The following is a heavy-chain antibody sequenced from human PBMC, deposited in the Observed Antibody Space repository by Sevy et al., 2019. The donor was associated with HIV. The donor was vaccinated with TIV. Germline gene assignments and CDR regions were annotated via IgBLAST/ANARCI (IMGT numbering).Heavy chain of an antibody. V-gene: IGHV1-69*13. CDR2: IIPMFGTA. CDR3: ARDRDITFGGGDAFDI. CDR1: GGTFDTYT. Sequence: ASVKVSCKASGGTFDTYTISWLRQAPGQGLEWMGGIIPMFGTAKYAQKFQGRVTISADASTSTAYMELTSLRSEDSAVYYCARDRDITFGGGDAFDIWGQGTVVTVSS. D-gene: IGHD3-16*01. J-gene: IGHJ3*02.